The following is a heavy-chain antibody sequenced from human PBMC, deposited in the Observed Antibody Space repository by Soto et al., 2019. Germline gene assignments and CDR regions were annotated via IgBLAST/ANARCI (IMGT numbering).Heavy chain of an antibody. D-gene: IGHD3-10*01. CDR1: GFTFSSYG. V-gene: IGHV3-33*01. CDR2: IWYDGSNK. Sequence: QVQLVESGGGVVQPGRSLRLSCAASGFTFSSYGMHWVRQAPGKGLEWVAVIWYDGSNKYYADSVKGRFTISRDNSKNTLYLQMNSLRAEDTAVYYCARERGVYYGSGFDPWGQGTLVTVSS. J-gene: IGHJ5*02. CDR3: ARERGVYYGSGFDP.